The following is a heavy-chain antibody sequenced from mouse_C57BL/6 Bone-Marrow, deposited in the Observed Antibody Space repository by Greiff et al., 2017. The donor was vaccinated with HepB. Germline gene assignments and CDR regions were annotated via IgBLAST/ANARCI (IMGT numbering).Heavy chain of an antibody. J-gene: IGHJ4*01. V-gene: IGHV1-59*01. CDR2: IDPSDSYT. CDR3: GLTTVGGNAMDY. Sequence: QVQLQQPGAELVRPGTSVKLSCKASGYTFTSYWMHWVKQRPGQGLEWIGVIDPSDSYTNYNQKFKGKATLTVDTSSSTAYMQLSSLTSEDSAVYYCGLTTVGGNAMDYWGQGTSVTVSS. D-gene: IGHD1-1*01. CDR1: GYTFTSYW.